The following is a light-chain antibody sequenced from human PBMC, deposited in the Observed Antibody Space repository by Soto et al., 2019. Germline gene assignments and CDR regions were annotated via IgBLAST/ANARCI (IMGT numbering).Light chain of an antibody. Sequence: QSVLTQPASVSGSPGQSITISCTGTSSDVGSYNLVSWYHNNPGKAPKLMIYEGSKRPSGVSNRFSGSKSGNTASLTISWLQAEDEADYYCCSYAGSSTDVFGTGTKVTVL. CDR2: EGS. J-gene: IGLJ1*01. V-gene: IGLV2-23*01. CDR1: SSDVGSYNL. CDR3: CSYAGSSTDV.